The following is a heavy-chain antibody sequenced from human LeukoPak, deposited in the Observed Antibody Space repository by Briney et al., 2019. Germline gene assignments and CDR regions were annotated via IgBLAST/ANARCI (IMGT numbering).Heavy chain of an antibody. D-gene: IGHD3-22*01. V-gene: IGHV4-59*01. CDR1: GGSISSYY. J-gene: IGHJ4*02. CDR3: ARSRTYYYDSSGYCFDY. CDR2: TYYSGST. Sequence: SETLSLTCTVSGGSISSYYWSWIRQPPGKGLEWIGYTYYSGSTNYNPSLKSRVTISVDTSKNQFSLKLSSVTAADTAVYYCARSRTYYYDSSGYCFDYWGQGTLVTVSS.